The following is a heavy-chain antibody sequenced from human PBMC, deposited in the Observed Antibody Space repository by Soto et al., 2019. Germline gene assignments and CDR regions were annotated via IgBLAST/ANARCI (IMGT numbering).Heavy chain of an antibody. J-gene: IGHJ4*02. V-gene: IGHV4-38-2*01. Sequence: SETLSLTCDVSVEPMTGGYYWGWIRQSPGKGLECIGSIYYGGTTYYNPSLRSRLAISIDTSKNQFSLRLSSVTAADTALYYCARGWYYFDFWGQGTPVTVSS. CDR3: ARGWYYFDF. CDR1: VEPMTGGYY. CDR2: IYYGGTT. D-gene: IGHD2-15*01.